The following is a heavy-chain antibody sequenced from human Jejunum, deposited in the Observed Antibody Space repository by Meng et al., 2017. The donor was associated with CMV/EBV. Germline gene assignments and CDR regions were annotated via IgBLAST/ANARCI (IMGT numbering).Heavy chain of an antibody. V-gene: IGHV3-11*01. CDR2: ISPPVSTL. Sequence: TVPYSSLHHLRLSPGNRLDSLSCISPPVSTLSYAYSVKRRFTISRDNAKNSLFLQMNSLRAEHTAIYYCATENLYGDYLEPHSFDYWAQGTLVTVSS. J-gene: IGHJ4*02. CDR3: ATENLYGDYLEPHSFDY. CDR1: TVPYSS. D-gene: IGHD4-17*01.